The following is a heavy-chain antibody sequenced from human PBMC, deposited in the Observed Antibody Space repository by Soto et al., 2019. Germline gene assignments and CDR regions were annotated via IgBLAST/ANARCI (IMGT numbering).Heavy chain of an antibody. CDR3: ARAELITMVRGVIVNAFDI. D-gene: IGHD3-10*01. Sequence: QVQLVQSGAEVKKPGASVKVSCKASGYTFTSYGISWVRQAPGQGLEWMGWISAYNGNTNYAQKLQGRVTMTTDTXXSXAXXELRSLRSDDTAVYYCARAELITMVRGVIVNAFDIWGQGTMVTVSS. CDR2: ISAYNGNT. V-gene: IGHV1-18*01. CDR1: GYTFTSYG. J-gene: IGHJ3*02.